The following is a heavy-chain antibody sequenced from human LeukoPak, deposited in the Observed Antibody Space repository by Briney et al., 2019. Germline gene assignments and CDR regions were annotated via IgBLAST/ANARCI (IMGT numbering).Heavy chain of an antibody. Sequence: GGSLRLSCAASGFTVSSNYMSWVRQAPGKGLEWVSVVYGGDTTYYADSVKGRFTISRDNSKNTLYLQMNSLRAEDTAVYYCAKVKTAVAGTLYYFDYWGQGTLVTVSS. CDR3: AKVKTAVAGTLYYFDY. D-gene: IGHD6-19*01. CDR1: GFTVSSNY. V-gene: IGHV3-66*01. J-gene: IGHJ4*02. CDR2: VYGGDTT.